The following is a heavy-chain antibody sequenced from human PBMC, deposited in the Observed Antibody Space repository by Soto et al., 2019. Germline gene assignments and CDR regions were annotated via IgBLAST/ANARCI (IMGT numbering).Heavy chain of an antibody. CDR2: ISYDGSDR. D-gene: IGHD3-3*01. CDR1: GFTFSSYA. CDR3: ACQAEGFFWSSPLDF. Sequence: QVQLVESGGGVVQPGRSLRLSCVASGFTFSSYAMHWVRQAPGRGLEWVAVISYDGSDRSYADSVKGRFTISRDNSKNTLYLQMTSLRLEDTALYYCACQAEGFFWSSPLDFWGQGTLVTVSS. J-gene: IGHJ4*02. V-gene: IGHV3-30-3*01.